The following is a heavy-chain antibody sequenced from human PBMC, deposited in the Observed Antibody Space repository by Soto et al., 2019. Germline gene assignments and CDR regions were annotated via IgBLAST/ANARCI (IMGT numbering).Heavy chain of an antibody. D-gene: IGHD5-12*01. Sequence: PGGSRRLSCADSGFTVSSYGMRWVRQAPGNGLEWVANIKQDXCQKHYVHYVKGRFTSSSDNAKNSLYLQMNSLRAEETAVYYCARQAEMARIPFDYWGQGTLVTVSS. CDR1: GFTVSSYG. V-gene: IGHV3-7*03. CDR3: ARQAEMARIPFDY. CDR2: IKQDXCQK. J-gene: IGHJ4*02.